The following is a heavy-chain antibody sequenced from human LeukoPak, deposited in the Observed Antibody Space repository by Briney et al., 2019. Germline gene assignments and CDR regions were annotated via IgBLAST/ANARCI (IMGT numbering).Heavy chain of an antibody. CDR2: IGHFTGDI. J-gene: IGHJ4*02. V-gene: IGHV3-21*01. CDR1: GFTFKSSS. CDR3: ARDPYTGSMFDY. Sequence: GGSLRLSCVATGFTFKSSSMSWVRQAAGKGLEWVAFIGHFTGDIFYADSVKGRFNISRDNAKHSVYLQMNSLRVDDTAVYFCARDPYTGSMFDYWGQGTLVTVSS. D-gene: IGHD1-1*01.